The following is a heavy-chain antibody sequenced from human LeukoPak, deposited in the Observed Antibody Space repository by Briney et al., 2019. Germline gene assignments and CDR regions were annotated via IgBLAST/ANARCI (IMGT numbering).Heavy chain of an antibody. D-gene: IGHD4-17*01. J-gene: IGHJ5*02. CDR1: GGSFSGYY. V-gene: IGHV4-34*01. CDR3: ARGYGDYGGP. Sequence: SETLSLTCAVYGGSFSGYYWSWIRQPPGKGLEWIGEINHSGSTNYNPSLKSRVTISVDTSKNQFSLKLSSVTAADTAVYYCARGYGDYGGPWGQGTLVTVSS. CDR2: INHSGST.